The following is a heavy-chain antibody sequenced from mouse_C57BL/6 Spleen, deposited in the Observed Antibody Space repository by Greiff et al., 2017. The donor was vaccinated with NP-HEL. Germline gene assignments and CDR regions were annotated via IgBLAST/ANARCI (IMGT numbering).Heavy chain of an antibody. CDR1: GYTFTDYY. Sequence: VQLQQSGPVLVKPGASVKMSCKASGYTFTDYYMNWVKQSHGKSLEWIGVINPYNGGTSYNQKFKGKATLTVDKSSSTAYMELNSLTSEDSAVYYCAREGDYERYFDVWGTGTTVTVSS. V-gene: IGHV1-19*01. J-gene: IGHJ1*03. CDR3: AREGDYERYFDV. D-gene: IGHD2-4*01. CDR2: INPYNGGT.